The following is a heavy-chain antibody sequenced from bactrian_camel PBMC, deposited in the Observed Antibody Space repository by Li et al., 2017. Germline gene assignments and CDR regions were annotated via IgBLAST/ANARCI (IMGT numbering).Heavy chain of an antibody. V-gene: IGHV3S1*01. J-gene: IGHJ4*01. CDR1: GNIYTVYC. Sequence: VQLVESGGGSAQGGGSLGLSCVVSGNIYTVYCIGWFRQAPGKEREGVAGLFTAGDVKEYADSVKGRFSISQDDVKKMVYLQMDNLKPEDTAMYYCAAASLSGCGAGWSSSSRYNYWGQGTQVTVS. D-gene: IGHD5*01. CDR2: LFTAGDVK. CDR3: AAASLSGCGAGWSSSSRYNY.